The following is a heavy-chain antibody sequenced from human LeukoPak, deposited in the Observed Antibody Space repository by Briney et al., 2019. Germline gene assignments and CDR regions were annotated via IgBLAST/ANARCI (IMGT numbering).Heavy chain of an antibody. J-gene: IGHJ4*02. Sequence: GGSLRLSCAASGFIFTTFEMSWVRQAPGKGLEWVSMMNDNGDRTYYADSVKGRFTISRDNSKNTLYLQMNNLRAEDTAIYFCVKGGWLDYWGQGTLVTVSS. V-gene: IGHV3-23*01. CDR1: GFIFTTFE. CDR2: MNDNGDRT. CDR3: VKGGWLDY. D-gene: IGHD5-12*01.